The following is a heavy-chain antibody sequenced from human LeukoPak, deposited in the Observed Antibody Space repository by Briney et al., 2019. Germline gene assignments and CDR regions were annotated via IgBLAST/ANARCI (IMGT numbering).Heavy chain of an antibody. CDR1: GFTFDDYG. CDR2: ISGSGGST. CDR3: AKDKTASYYFDY. J-gene: IGHJ4*02. V-gene: IGHV3-23*01. Sequence: GGSLRLSCAASGFTFDDYGMSWVRQAPGKGLEWVSAISGSGGSTYYADSVKGRFTISRDNSKNTLYLQMNSLRAEDTAVYYCAKDKTASYYFDYWGQGTLVTVSS. D-gene: IGHD1-1*01.